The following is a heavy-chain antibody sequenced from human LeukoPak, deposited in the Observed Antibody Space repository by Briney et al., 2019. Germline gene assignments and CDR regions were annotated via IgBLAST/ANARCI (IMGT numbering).Heavy chain of an antibody. J-gene: IGHJ4*02. D-gene: IGHD3-10*01. V-gene: IGHV3-11*06. Sequence: GGSLRLSCAASGFTFSDYYMRWIRQAPGKGLEWVSYISSSSSYTNYADSVKGRFTISRDNAKNSLYLQMNSLRAEDTAVYYCASGKLWFGELSSFDYWGQGTLVTVSS. CDR3: ASGKLWFGELSSFDY. CDR1: GFTFSDYY. CDR2: ISSSSSYT.